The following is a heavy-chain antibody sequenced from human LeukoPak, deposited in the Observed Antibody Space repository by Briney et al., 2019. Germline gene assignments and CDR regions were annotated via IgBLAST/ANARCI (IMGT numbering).Heavy chain of an antibody. CDR1: GGSFSGYY. V-gene: IGHV4-34*01. J-gene: IGHJ6*02. D-gene: IGHD6-13*01. Sequence: SETLSLTCAVYGGSFSGYYWSWIRQPPGKGLEWIGEINHSGSTNYNPSLKSRVTISVDTSKNQFSLKLSSVTAADTAVYCCASRYSSSWLNYYGMDVWGQGTTVTVSS. CDR2: INHSGST. CDR3: ASRYSSSWLNYYGMDV.